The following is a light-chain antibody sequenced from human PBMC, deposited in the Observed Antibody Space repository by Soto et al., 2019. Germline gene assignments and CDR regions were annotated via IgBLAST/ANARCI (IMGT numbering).Light chain of an antibody. V-gene: IGLV2-14*01. Sequence: QSALTQPASVSGSPGQSITISCTGTSSDVGGSNYVPWYQQYPGKAPKLMIYEVSYRPSGVSNRFSGSKSGNTASLTISGLQAEDEADYYCSSYTSTNTLWVFGGGTQLTVL. CDR2: EVS. CDR1: SSDVGGSNY. J-gene: IGLJ3*02. CDR3: SSYTSTNTLWV.